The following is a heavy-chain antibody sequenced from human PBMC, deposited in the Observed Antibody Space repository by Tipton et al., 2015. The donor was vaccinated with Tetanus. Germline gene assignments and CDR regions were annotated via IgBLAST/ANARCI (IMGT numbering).Heavy chain of an antibody. Sequence: QLVQSGAEVKKAGESLKISCKGFGYSFSSYWIGWVRQMPGKGLEWMGSIYPGDSNTRYSPSFQGHVTISADKSISTAYLQWSSLKASDTAMYYCARRRTSTALGLWLDPWGQGALVTVSS. CDR3: ARRRTSTALGLWLDP. J-gene: IGHJ5*02. CDR2: IYPGDSNT. D-gene: IGHD5/OR15-5a*01. CDR1: GYSFSSYW. V-gene: IGHV5-51*01.